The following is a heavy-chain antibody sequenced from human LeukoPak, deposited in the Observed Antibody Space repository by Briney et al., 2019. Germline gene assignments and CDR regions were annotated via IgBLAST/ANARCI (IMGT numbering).Heavy chain of an antibody. CDR3: ARDGFIVGADDAFDI. J-gene: IGHJ3*02. CDR2: ISAYNHNT. V-gene: IGHV1-18*01. CDR1: GYSFINFG. D-gene: IGHD1-26*01. Sequence: ASVKFSCKASGYSFINFGLSWVRQAPGQGLEWMGWISAYNHNTNYAQKLQGRVTMTTDTSTSTAYMELRSLRSDDTAVYYCARDGFIVGADDAFDIWGQGTMVTVSS.